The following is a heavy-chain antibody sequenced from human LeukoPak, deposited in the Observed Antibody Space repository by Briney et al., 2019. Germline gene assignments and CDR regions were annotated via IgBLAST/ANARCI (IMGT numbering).Heavy chain of an antibody. V-gene: IGHV3-48*02. CDR2: ISSGSSAI. D-gene: IGHD6-13*01. CDR3: ARGSDSSNYYYYYYGMDV. J-gene: IGHJ6*02. CDR1: GFTFSSYS. Sequence: GGSLRLSCAASGFTFSSYSMNWVRQAPGKGLEWVSYISSGSSAIYYADSVKGRFTISRDNAKNSLFLQLNSLRDEDTAVYYCARGSDSSNYYYYYYGMDVWGQGTTVTVSS.